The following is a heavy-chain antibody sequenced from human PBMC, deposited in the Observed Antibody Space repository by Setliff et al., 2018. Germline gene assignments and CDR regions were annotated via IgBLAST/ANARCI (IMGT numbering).Heavy chain of an antibody. CDR1: GGSISSSY. CDR3: ARAAKYDSSGYYGFWFDP. D-gene: IGHD3-22*01. V-gene: IGHV4-59*01. CDR2: IYYSGST. J-gene: IGHJ5*02. Sequence: SETLSLTCTVSGGSISSSYWSWIRQSPGKGLEWIGYIYYSGSTNYNPSLKSRVTISVDTSKNQFSLRLSSVTAADTAVYYCARAAKYDSSGYYGFWFDPWGQGNLVTVSS.